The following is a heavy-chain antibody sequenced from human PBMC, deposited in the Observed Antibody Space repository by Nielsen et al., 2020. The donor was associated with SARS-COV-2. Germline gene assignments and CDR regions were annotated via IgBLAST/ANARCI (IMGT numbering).Heavy chain of an antibody. CDR3: ARLGKTSGDY. Sequence: GESLKISCKASGYTFNNYWISWVRQMPGKGLEWMGRIDPVDSHTDYSPSLQSHVTISADKSISTVYLQWSSLEASDTAMYYCARLGKTSGDYWGQGTLVTVSS. D-gene: IGHD3-10*01. CDR2: IDPVDSHT. V-gene: IGHV5-10-1*01. CDR1: GYTFNNYW. J-gene: IGHJ4*02.